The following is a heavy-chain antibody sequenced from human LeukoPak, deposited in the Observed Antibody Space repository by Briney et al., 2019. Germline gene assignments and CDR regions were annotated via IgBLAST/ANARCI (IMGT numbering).Heavy chain of an antibody. J-gene: IGHJ3*01. D-gene: IGHD4/OR15-4a*01. V-gene: IGHV4-59*01. CDR3: ARDRAGDYSAPLGAFDL. Sequence: SETLSLTCTLPGGSISTNYGSWIRQPPRKGLEWIGYIFSSGRTNYDISHRSRVTISQDTSKHQFSRKLSCVTAADTAVYLCARDRAGDYSAPLGAFDLWGQGTLVTVSS. CDR1: GGSISTNY. CDR2: IFSSGRT.